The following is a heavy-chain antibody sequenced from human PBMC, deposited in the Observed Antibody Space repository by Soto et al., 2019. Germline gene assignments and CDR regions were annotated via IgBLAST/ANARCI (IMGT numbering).Heavy chain of an antibody. CDR3: ARHMTTVTSYYYYGMDV. D-gene: IGHD4-17*01. Sequence: QVQLVQSEAEVKKPGSSVKVSCKASGGTFSSYAISWVRQAPGQGLEWMGGIIPIFGTANYAQKFQGRVTITADESTSTAYMELSSLRSEDTAVYYCARHMTTVTSYYYYGMDVWGQGTTVIVSS. CDR1: GGTFSSYA. CDR2: IIPIFGTA. J-gene: IGHJ6*02. V-gene: IGHV1-69*01.